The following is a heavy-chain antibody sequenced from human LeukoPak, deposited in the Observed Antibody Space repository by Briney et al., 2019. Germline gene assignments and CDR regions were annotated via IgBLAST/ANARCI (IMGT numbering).Heavy chain of an antibody. V-gene: IGHV1-18*04. CDR1: GYIFTSYG. CDR3: ERAPGTGVGHEWRTAWPYSGMDV. Sequence: SVKLSCNASGYIFTSYGISWVRQASGLPLEWLGWISGYNCDTNYAQRAQGRVTLTTDTYTSTAYMEVRSLSSDDTAVYSCERAPGTGVGHEWRTAWPYSGMDVWGQGTTVTVSS. CDR2: ISGYNCDT. D-gene: IGHD3-10*01. J-gene: IGHJ6*02.